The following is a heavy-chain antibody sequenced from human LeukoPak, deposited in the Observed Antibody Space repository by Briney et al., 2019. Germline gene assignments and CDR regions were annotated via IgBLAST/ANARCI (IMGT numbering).Heavy chain of an antibody. CDR3: ARDERGEQLDD. D-gene: IGHD6-6*01. J-gene: IGHJ4*02. CDR2: IYHSGST. Sequence: SETLSLTCTVSGGSISSGGYYWSWIRQPPGKGLEWIGYIYHSGSTYYNPSLKSRVTISVDRSKNQFSLKLSSVTAADTAVYYCARDERGEQLDDWGQGTLVTVSS. V-gene: IGHV4-30-2*01. CDR1: GGSISSGGYY.